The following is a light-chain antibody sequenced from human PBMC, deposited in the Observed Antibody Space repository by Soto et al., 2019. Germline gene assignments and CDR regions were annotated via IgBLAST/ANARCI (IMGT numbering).Light chain of an antibody. CDR3: QQRSNWPPIT. CDR2: GAS. Sequence: ELVLTQSPGTLSLCPGERATLSCRASQTVNNNYLAWYQQIPGQAPRLLISGASGRATGTPDRFSGSGSGTDFTLTISSLEPEDFAVYYCQQRSNWPPITFGQGTRLEI. J-gene: IGKJ5*01. CDR1: QTVNNNY. V-gene: IGKV3D-20*02.